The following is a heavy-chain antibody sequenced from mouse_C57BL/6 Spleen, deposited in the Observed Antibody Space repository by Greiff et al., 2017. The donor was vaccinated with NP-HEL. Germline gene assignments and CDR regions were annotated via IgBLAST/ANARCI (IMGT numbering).Heavy chain of an antibody. V-gene: IGHV8-8*01. CDR1: GFSLSTFGMG. CDR3: ARNRAYYSNYEDWYFDV. CDR2: IWWDDDK. D-gene: IGHD2-5*01. Sequence: QVTLKESGPGILQPSQTLSLTCSFSGFSLSTFGMGVGWIRQPSGKGLEWLAHIWWDDDKYYNPALKSRLTISKDTSKNQLFLKIANVDTADTATYYCARNRAYYSNYEDWYFDVWGTGTTVTVSS. J-gene: IGHJ1*03.